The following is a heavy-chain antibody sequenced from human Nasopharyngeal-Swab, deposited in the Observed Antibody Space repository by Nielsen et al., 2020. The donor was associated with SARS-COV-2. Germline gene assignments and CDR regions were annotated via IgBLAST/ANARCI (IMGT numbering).Heavy chain of an antibody. CDR2: IIPIFGTA. V-gene: IGHV1-69*01. J-gene: IGHJ4*02. Sequence: WVRQAPGQGLEWMGGIIPIFGTANYAQKFQGRVTITADESTSTAYMELSSLRSEDTAVYYCARDKHPRDCSGGSCYLLGYWGQGTLVTVSS. CDR3: ARDKHPRDCSGGSCYLLGY. D-gene: IGHD2-15*01.